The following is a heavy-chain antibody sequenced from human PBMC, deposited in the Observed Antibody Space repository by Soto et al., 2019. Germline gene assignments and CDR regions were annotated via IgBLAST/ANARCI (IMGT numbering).Heavy chain of an antibody. CDR1: GFTFNNYA. CDR3: ARVLFTATTAVDY. Sequence: GGSLRLSCAASGFTFNNYAMNWVRQAPGKGLEWVSTISGSDDSTYYADFVKGRFTVSRDNSKNTLFLQMNSLRADDTAVFYCARVLFTATTAVDYWGQGTLVTVSS. CDR2: ISGSDDST. J-gene: IGHJ4*02. D-gene: IGHD4-17*01. V-gene: IGHV3-23*01.